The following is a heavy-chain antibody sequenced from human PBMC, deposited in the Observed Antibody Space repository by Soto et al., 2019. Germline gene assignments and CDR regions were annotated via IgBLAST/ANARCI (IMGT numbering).Heavy chain of an antibody. D-gene: IGHD3-9*01. CDR3: ARGSPDILTGLLGIDP. J-gene: IGHJ5*02. CDR1: GGSITSGAFY. Sequence: PSETLSLTCTVSGGSITSGAFYWSWIRQHLGKGLEWIGYIYSSGSAYYNPSLKSRVTISVDTSKNQFSLKLNSVTAADTAVYYCARGSPDILTGLLGIDPWGQGTLVTVSS. CDR2: IYSSGSA. V-gene: IGHV4-31*03.